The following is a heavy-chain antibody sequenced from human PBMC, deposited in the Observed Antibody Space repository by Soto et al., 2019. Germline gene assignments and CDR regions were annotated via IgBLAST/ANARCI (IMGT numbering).Heavy chain of an antibody. V-gene: IGHV4-59*01. J-gene: IGHJ6*02. Sequence: RSLTCTVSGGSISSYYWSWIRQPPGKGLEWIGYIYYSGSTNYNPSLKSRVTISVDTSKNQFSLKLSSVTAADTAVYYCARDGPVVPYGMDVWGQGTTVTVSS. CDR2: IYYSGST. D-gene: IGHD2-15*01. CDR3: ARDGPVVPYGMDV. CDR1: GGSISSYY.